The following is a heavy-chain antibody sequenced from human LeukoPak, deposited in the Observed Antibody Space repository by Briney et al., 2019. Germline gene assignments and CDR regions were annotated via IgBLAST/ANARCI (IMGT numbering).Heavy chain of an antibody. D-gene: IGHD3-22*01. J-gene: IGHJ5*02. V-gene: IGHV1-2*02. CDR3: ARALLYDSSGYYYAVWFDP. CDR2: INPNSGGT. Sequence: ASVKVSCKASGYTFTSYGISWVRQAPGQGLEWMGWINPNSGGTNYAQKFQGRVTMTRDTSISTAYMELSRLRSDDTAVYYCARALLYDSSGYYYAVWFDPWGQGTLVTVSS. CDR1: GYTFTSYG.